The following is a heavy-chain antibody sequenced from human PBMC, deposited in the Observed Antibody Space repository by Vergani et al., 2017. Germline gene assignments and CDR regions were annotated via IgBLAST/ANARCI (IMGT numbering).Heavy chain of an antibody. CDR2: ISYDGNKK. CDR3: ARDFLTRVTTLDYYYMGV. CDR1: GFTFSDFS. D-gene: IGHD1-1*01. Sequence: VQLVESGGGLVKPGGSLRLSCAASGFTFSDFSMSWVRQAPGKGLEWVSVISYDGNKKNYADSVKGRFTISRDNSKNTLYLEMNALRAEGTAVYYCARDFLTRVTTLDYYYMGVWGKGTTVTVSS. J-gene: IGHJ6*03. V-gene: IGHV3-30*03.